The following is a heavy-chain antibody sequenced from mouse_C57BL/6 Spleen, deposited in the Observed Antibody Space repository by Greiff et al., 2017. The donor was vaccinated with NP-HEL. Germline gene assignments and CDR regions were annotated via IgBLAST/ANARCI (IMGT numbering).Heavy chain of an antibody. CDR3: ARDRGTYFDY. Sequence: DVQLVESGGGLVKPGGSLKLSCAASGFTFSSYAMSWVRQTPEKRLEWVATISDGGSYTYYPDNVKGRFTISRDNAKNNLYLQMSHLKSEDTAMYYCARDRGTYFDYWGQGTTLTVSS. V-gene: IGHV5-4*01. J-gene: IGHJ2*01. CDR2: ISDGGSYT. D-gene: IGHD3-1*01. CDR1: GFTFSSYA.